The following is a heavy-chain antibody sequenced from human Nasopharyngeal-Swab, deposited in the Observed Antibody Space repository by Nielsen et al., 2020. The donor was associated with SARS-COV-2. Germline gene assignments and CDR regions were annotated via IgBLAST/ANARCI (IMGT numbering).Heavy chain of an antibody. J-gene: IGHJ5*02. CDR2: INHSGST. CDR3: ARVRVNKSGWFDP. Sequence: RQAPGKGLEWIGEINHSGSTNYNPSLKSRVTISVDTSKNQFSLKLSPVTAADTAVYYCARVRVNKSGWFDPWGQGTLVTVSS. V-gene: IGHV4-34*01. D-gene: IGHD2-21*01.